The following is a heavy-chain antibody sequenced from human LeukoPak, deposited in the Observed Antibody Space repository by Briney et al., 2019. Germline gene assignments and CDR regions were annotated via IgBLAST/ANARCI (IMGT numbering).Heavy chain of an antibody. CDR3: AGGRYEISAAMDV. D-gene: IGHD5-12*01. Sequence: GGSLRLSCAASGFTFSRYNMNWVRQAPGKGLEWVSVIYSGGSTNYADSVRGRFTISRDNSKNTLYLQMNSLRDEDTAVYYCAGGRYEISAAMDVWGQGTTVTVSS. J-gene: IGHJ6*02. CDR1: GFTFSRYN. CDR2: IYSGGST. V-gene: IGHV3-53*01.